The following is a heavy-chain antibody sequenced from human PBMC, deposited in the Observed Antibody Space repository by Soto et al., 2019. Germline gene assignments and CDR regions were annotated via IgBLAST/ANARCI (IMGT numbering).Heavy chain of an antibody. Sequence: QVQLVESGGGLVEPGGSLRLSCAASGFSVGDNYMTWIRQAPGMGLEWLSYSSSSGGYTNYADSVKGRFTISRDNAKNSLYLQMDSLRAEDTAVYFCARSSGRRHVFTFDYGLDVWGQGTTVTVSS. CDR1: GFSVGDNY. D-gene: IGHD3-16*01. CDR3: ARSSGRRHVFTFDYGLDV. V-gene: IGHV3-11*06. CDR2: SSSSGGYT. J-gene: IGHJ6*02.